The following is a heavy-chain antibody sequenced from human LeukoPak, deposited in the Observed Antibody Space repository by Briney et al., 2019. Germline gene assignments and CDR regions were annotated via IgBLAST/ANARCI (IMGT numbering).Heavy chain of an antibody. CDR2: IIPILGIA. Sequence: ASVKVSCKASGGTFSSYAISWVRQAPGQGLEWMGRIIPILGIANYAQKFQGRVTITADKSTSTAYMELSSLRSEDTAVYYCARGPFGYDSSGPPEYWGQGTLVTVSS. CDR3: ARGPFGYDSSGPPEY. V-gene: IGHV1-69*04. J-gene: IGHJ4*02. D-gene: IGHD3-22*01. CDR1: GGTFSSYA.